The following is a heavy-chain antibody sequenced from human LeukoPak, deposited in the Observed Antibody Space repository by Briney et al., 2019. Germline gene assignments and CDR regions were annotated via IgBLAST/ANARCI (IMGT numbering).Heavy chain of an antibody. D-gene: IGHD3-3*01. J-gene: IGHJ6*02. CDR3: ARANTYYDFWSGYWRGYYYYGMDV. CDR2: MNPNSGNT. V-gene: IGHV1-8*01. Sequence: ASVKVSCKASGYTFTSYEINWVRQATGQGLEWMGWMNPNSGNTGYAQKFQGRVTMTRNTSISTAYMELSSLRSEDTAVYYCARANTYYDFWSGYWRGYYYYGMDVWGQGTTVTVSS. CDR1: GYTFTSYE.